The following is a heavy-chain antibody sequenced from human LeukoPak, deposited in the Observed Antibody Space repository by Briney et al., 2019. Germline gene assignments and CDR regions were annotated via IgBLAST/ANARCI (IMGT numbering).Heavy chain of an antibody. V-gene: IGHV4-59*01. CDR1: GGSISSYY. J-gene: IGHJ3*02. CDR2: IYYSGST. Sequence: SETLSLTCTVSGGSISSYYWSWIRHPPGKGLEWIGYIYYSGSTNYNPSLKSRVTISVDTSKNQFSLKLSSVTAADTAVYYCARVKAYYDSSGYQVDAFDIWGQGTMVTVSS. D-gene: IGHD3-22*01. CDR3: ARVKAYYDSSGYQVDAFDI.